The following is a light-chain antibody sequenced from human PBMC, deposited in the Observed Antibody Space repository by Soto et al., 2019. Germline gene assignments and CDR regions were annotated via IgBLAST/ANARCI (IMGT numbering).Light chain of an antibody. V-gene: IGKV1-5*01. Sequence: DIQMTQSPSTLSASVGDRVTITCRASQGISNLLAWYQQKPGQVPKLLIYDASTLESGVSSRFSGSGSGTEFALTISRLQPDDFASYYCQQYNRFSLTFGGGTKVEIK. CDR3: QQYNRFSLT. CDR1: QGISNL. J-gene: IGKJ4*01. CDR2: DAS.